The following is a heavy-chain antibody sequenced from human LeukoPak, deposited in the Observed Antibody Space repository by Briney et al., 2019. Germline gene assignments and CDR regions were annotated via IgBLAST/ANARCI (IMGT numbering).Heavy chain of an antibody. Sequence: GGSLRLSCAASGFTFSSHGMHWVRQAPGKGLEWVAVIWYDGSNKYYADSVKGRFTISRDDSKNTLYLRMNSLRVEDTAVYYCARAVRGVGSDYWGQGTLVTVSS. V-gene: IGHV3-33*01. CDR2: IWYDGSNK. CDR3: ARAVRGVGSDY. CDR1: GFTFSSHG. D-gene: IGHD3-10*01. J-gene: IGHJ4*02.